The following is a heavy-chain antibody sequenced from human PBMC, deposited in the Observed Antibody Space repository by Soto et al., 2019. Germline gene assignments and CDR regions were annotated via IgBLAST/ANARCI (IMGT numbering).Heavy chain of an antibody. V-gene: IGHV1-69*13. CDR3: ARGWELLSEDAFDI. CDR1: GGTFSSYA. Sequence: ASVKVSCKASGGTFSSYAISWVRQAPGQGLEWMGGIIPIFGTANYAQKFQGRVTITADESTSTAYMELSSLRSEDTAVYYCARGWELLSEDAFDIWGQGTMVTVS. J-gene: IGHJ3*02. D-gene: IGHD1-26*01. CDR2: IIPIFGTA.